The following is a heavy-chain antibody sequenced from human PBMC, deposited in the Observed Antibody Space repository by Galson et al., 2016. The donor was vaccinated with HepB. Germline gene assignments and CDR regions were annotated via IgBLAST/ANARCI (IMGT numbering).Heavy chain of an antibody. CDR3: ARDPIPYCISSSCYYFDL. CDR1: GFSISNFD. J-gene: IGHJ4*02. Sequence: SLRLSCAASGFSISNFDMHWVRQRTGEGLEWISGIDAAGDTYYPDSVEGRFTISRDNSKSTLYLHLSAVTAEDTAVYYCARDPIPYCISSSCYYFDLWGQGTLVTVSS. CDR2: IDAAGDT. V-gene: IGHV3-13*01. D-gene: IGHD2-2*01.